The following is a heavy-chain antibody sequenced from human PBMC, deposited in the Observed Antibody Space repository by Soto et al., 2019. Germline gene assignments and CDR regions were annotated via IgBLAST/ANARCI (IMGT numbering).Heavy chain of an antibody. J-gene: IGHJ2*01. Sequence: PGESLKISCKGSGHSFTSYWIGWVRQMPGKGLEWMGIIYPGDSDTRYSPSFQGQVTISADKSISTAYLQWSSLKASDTAMYYCARSIAARPIWWYFDLWGRGTLVTVSS. D-gene: IGHD6-6*01. CDR1: GHSFTSYW. V-gene: IGHV5-51*01. CDR2: IYPGDSDT. CDR3: ARSIAARPIWWYFDL.